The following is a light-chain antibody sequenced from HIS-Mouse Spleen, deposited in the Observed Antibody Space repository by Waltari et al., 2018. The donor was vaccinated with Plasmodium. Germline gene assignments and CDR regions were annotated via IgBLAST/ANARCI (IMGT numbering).Light chain of an antibody. CDR1: SSHVGSYNL. V-gene: IGLV2-23*03. CDR3: CSYAGSSTFVV. J-gene: IGLJ2*01. CDR2: EGS. Sequence: QSALTQPASVSGSPGQSITISCTGTSSHVGSYNLVSWYQQHPGKAPKLMLYEGSKRPSGVSNRFSGSKSGNTASLTISGLQAEDEADYYCCSYAGSSTFVVFGGGTKLTVL.